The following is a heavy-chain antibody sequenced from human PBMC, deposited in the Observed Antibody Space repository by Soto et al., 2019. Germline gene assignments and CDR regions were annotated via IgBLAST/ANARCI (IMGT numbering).Heavy chain of an antibody. CDR2: INPNSGGT. CDR1: GYTFTGYY. J-gene: IGHJ5*02. D-gene: IGHD3-10*01. V-gene: IGHV1-2*04. Sequence: GASVKVSCKASGYTFTGYYMHWVRQAPGQGLEWMGWINPNSGGTNYAQKFQGWVTMTRDTSISTAYMELSRLRSDDTAVYYCARDVYSFFDAQAMVRGAGISSWFDPWGQGTLVTVSS. CDR3: ARDVYSFFDAQAMVRGAGISSWFDP.